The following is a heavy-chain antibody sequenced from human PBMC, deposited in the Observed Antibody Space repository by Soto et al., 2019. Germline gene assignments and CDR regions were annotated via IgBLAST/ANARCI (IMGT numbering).Heavy chain of an antibody. CDR3: ARRPGDYDILTPRYYYGMDV. CDR2: IYPGDSDT. Sequence: PGESLKISCKGSGYSFTSYWIGWVRQMPGKGLEWMGIIYPGDSDTRYSPSFQGQVTISADKSISTAYLQWSSLKASDTAMYYCARRPGDYDILTPRYYYGMDVWGQGTTVTVSS. CDR1: GYSFTSYW. D-gene: IGHD3-9*01. J-gene: IGHJ6*02. V-gene: IGHV5-51*01.